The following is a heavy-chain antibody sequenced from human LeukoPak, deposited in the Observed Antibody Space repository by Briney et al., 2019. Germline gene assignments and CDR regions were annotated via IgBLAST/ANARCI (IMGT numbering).Heavy chain of an antibody. V-gene: IGHV3-66*01. Sequence: GGSLRLSCAASGFTVSSNYMSWVRQAAGKGLDWVSVIYSGGSTYYADSVKGRFTISRDNSKNTLYLQMNSLRAEDTAVYYCARGHDYDSSVAYWGQGTLVTVSS. CDR2: IYSGGST. J-gene: IGHJ4*02. CDR3: ARGHDYDSSVAY. D-gene: IGHD3-22*01. CDR1: GFTVSSNY.